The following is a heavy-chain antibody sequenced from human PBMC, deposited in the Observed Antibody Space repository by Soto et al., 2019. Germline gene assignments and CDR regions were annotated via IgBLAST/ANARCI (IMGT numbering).Heavy chain of an antibody. Sequence: GASVKVSCKASGVTFSSYTISWVRQAPGQGLEWMGRIIPILGSTSYAQKFQGRVTITRDKSTSTVYMELSSLRSEDTAVYYCARSPAAAISPFDYWGQGTLVTVSS. CDR2: IIPILGST. J-gene: IGHJ4*02. D-gene: IGHD2-2*01. CDR1: GVTFSSYT. CDR3: ARSPAAAISPFDY. V-gene: IGHV1-69*02.